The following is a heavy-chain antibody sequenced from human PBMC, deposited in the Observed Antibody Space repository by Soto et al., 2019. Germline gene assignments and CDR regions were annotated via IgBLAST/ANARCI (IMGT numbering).Heavy chain of an antibody. V-gene: IGHV3-11*06. CDR3: VRDSARIVVVPRVDWDKWFDP. D-gene: IGHD2-2*01. Sequence: PGGWQRSSYAAYGLTFSDCLVCWMGEAFGEGLAWASFLRGGSDDLTSADSVKGRFTISRDNAKNSLYLQMNSLRAEDTAVYYCVRDSARIVVVPRVDWDKWFDP. CDR2: LRGGSDDL. J-gene: IGHJ5*02. CDR1: GLTFSDCL.